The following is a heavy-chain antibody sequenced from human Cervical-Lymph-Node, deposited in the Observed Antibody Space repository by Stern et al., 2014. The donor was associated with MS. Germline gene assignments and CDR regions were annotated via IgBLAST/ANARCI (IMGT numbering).Heavy chain of an antibody. Sequence: VELVESGVEVKKTGSSVKVSCKACGGTFSNFSINWVRQVPGKSLEWMGGIIPIFDTPNFAQKFQHRITITANSSTSTVYIALNILRFDDTAVYYCVLPSTVTTAAFDVWGRGTMVTVSS. CDR1: GGTFSNFS. CDR2: IIPIFDTP. D-gene: IGHD4-11*01. J-gene: IGHJ3*01. CDR3: VLPSTVTTAAFDV. V-gene: IGHV1-69*06.